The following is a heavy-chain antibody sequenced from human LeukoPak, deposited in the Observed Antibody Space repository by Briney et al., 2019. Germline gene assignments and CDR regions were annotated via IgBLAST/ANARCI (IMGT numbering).Heavy chain of an antibody. J-gene: IGHJ2*01. D-gene: IGHD1-26*01. CDR3: ARRVYSGSYNWYFDL. Sequence: KPSETLSLTCTVSGGSISTSTYYWGWFRQPPGKGLEWIGSISYSGSTYNNPSLKSRVTISVDTSKNQFSLKLSSVTAPDTAVYYCARRVYSGSYNWYFDLWGRGTLVTVSS. CDR1: GGSISTSTYY. CDR2: ISYSGST. V-gene: IGHV4-39*01.